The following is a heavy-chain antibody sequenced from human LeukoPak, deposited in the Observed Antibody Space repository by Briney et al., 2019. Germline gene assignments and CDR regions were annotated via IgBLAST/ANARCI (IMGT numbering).Heavy chain of an antibody. J-gene: IGHJ4*02. CDR1: GGSISSYY. CDR2: IYTSGST. CDR3: AREASYYYGSGSYCLDY. Sequence: ASETLSLACTVSGGSISSYYWSWIRQPAGKGLEWIGRIYTSGSTNYNPPLKSRVTMSVDTSKNQFSLKLSSVTAADTAVYYCAREASYYYGSGSYCLDYWGQGTLVTVSS. D-gene: IGHD3-10*01. V-gene: IGHV4-4*07.